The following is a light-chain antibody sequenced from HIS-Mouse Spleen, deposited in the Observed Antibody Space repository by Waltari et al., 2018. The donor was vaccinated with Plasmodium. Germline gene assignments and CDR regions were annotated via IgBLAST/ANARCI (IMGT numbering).Light chain of an antibody. Sequence: SYELTQPPSVSVSPGQTARITCPGDALPKKYAYWYQQKSGQAPVLVSYEDSKRPSGFPERFSGSSSGTMATLTISGAQVEDEADYYCYSTDSSGNHRVFGGGTKLTVL. CDR1: ALPKKY. V-gene: IGLV3-10*01. CDR3: YSTDSSGNHRV. J-gene: IGLJ3*02. CDR2: EDS.